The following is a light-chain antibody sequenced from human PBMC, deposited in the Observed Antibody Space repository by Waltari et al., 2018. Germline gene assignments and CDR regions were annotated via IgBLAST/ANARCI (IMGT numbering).Light chain of an antibody. J-gene: IGLJ3*02. CDR1: SSDSGTFNF. Sequence: QSALTQPASVSGSPGQSISIPCTGTSSDSGTFNFVSWYLPPPGKAPTLLIFAVTQRPSGVSNRFSGSKSGNTASLTISGLQAEDEGDYYCCSYAGSRTWVFGGGSKLTVL. V-gene: IGLV2-23*02. CDR3: CSYAGSRTWV. CDR2: AVT.